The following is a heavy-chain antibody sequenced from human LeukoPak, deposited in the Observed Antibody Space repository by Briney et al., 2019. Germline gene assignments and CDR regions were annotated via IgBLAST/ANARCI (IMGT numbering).Heavy chain of an antibody. CDR3: AKGSTNARPYYFDY. J-gene: IGHJ4*02. D-gene: IGHD2-8*01. CDR2: ITGSSDST. CDR1: GFTFSSYA. Sequence: PGGSLRLSCAASGFTFSSYAMSWVRQAPGKGPEWVSAITGSSDSTYYADSVKGRFTISRDNSKNTLYLQMNSLRAEDTAVYYCAKGSTNARPYYFDYWGQGTLVIVSS. V-gene: IGHV3-23*01.